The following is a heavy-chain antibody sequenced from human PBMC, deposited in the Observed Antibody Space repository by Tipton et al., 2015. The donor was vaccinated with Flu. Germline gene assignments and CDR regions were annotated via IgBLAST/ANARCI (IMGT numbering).Heavy chain of an antibody. CDR3: ARGGGYNPYYFDY. Sequence: GSLRLSCAASGFTFSSYSMNWVRQAPGKGLEWVSSISSTGSFIYYADSVRGRFTISRDNAKNSLYLQLNSLRAEDTAVFYCARGGGYNPYYFDYWGQGTLVTVSS. D-gene: IGHD5-24*01. CDR1: GFTFSSYS. CDR2: ISSTGSFI. V-gene: IGHV3-21*01. J-gene: IGHJ4*02.